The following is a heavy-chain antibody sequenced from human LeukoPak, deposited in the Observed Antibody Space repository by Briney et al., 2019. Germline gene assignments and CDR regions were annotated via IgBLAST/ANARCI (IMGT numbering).Heavy chain of an antibody. Sequence: GGSLRLSCAASGFTFSSYAMHWVRQAPGKGLEYVSAISSNGGSTYYANSVKGRFTISRDNSKNTLYLQMGSLRAEDMAVYYCAKGRVVVAATYFDYWGQGTLVTVSS. CDR2: ISSNGGST. D-gene: IGHD2-15*01. CDR1: GFTFSSYA. CDR3: AKGRVVVAATYFDY. V-gene: IGHV3-64*01. J-gene: IGHJ4*02.